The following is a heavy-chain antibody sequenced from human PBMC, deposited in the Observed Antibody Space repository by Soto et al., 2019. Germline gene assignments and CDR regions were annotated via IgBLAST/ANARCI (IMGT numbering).Heavy chain of an antibody. V-gene: IGHV4-38-2*02. CDR1: GYSISSGYY. Sequence: SETLSLTCAVSGYSISSGYYWGWIRQPPGKGLEWIGSIYHSGSTYYNPSLKSRVTISVDTSKNQFSLKLSSVTAADTAVYYCARDGPAFSGSYYLYWGQGTLVTVSS. J-gene: IGHJ4*02. D-gene: IGHD1-26*01. CDR2: IYHSGST. CDR3: ARDGPAFSGSYYLY.